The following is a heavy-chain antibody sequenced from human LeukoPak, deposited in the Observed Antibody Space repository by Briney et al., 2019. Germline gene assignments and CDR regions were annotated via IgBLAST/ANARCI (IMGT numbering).Heavy chain of an antibody. D-gene: IGHD5-12*01. CDR2: IYPGDSDT. Sequence: GESLKISCKSSGYRFTNYWIGWVRQKPGKGLEWMGIIYPGDSDTRYSPSFQGQVTISADKSISTAYLQWSSLKASDSAMYYCARHTSGSGNDPGGFDIWGQGTMVTVSS. CDR1: GYRFTNYW. V-gene: IGHV5-51*01. J-gene: IGHJ3*02. CDR3: ARHTSGSGNDPGGFDI.